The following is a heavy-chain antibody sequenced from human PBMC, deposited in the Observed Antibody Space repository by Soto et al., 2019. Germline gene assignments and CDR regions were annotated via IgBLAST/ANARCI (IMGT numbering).Heavy chain of an antibody. Sequence: GGSLRLSCAASVFTFSSYAMSWVRQAPGKGLERGSAISGSGGSTDYADAVQGRFTISKDNSNNTLYLQINSLRAEDTAVYYSAKDSYGDLSSDDGGQGTLVTVSS. D-gene: IGHD4-17*01. J-gene: IGHJ4*02. V-gene: IGHV3-23*01. CDR2: ISGSGGST. CDR1: VFTFSSYA. CDR3: AKDSYGDLSSDD.